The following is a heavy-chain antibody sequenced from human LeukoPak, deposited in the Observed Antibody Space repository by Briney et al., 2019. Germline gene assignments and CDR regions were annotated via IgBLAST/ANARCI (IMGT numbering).Heavy chain of an antibody. CDR2: IYYSGST. J-gene: IGHJ4*02. CDR1: GGSISSSGYY. Sequence: SETLSLTCTVSGGSISSSGYYWGWIRQSPGKGLEWIGSIYYSGSTYYNPSLKSRVTISVDTSKNQFSLKLSSVTAADTGVYYCARQGPRTGSYNIPFDYWGQGTLVTVSS. D-gene: IGHD3-10*01. CDR3: ARQGPRTGSYNIPFDY. V-gene: IGHV4-39*01.